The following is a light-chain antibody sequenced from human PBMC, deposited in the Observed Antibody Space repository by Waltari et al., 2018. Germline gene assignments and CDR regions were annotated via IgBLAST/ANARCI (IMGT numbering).Light chain of an antibody. CDR3: SSYMNSSLV. J-gene: IGLJ3*02. Sequence: QSALTQPASVSGSPGQSITISCTGTSSDIGGYKYVSWYQQHPGKAPQLMISVVSNRPSGVSNRFSGSKSGRTASLTISGLQSEDEADYYCSSYMNSSLVFGAGTKVTVL. CDR1: SSDIGGYKY. CDR2: VVS. V-gene: IGLV2-14*01.